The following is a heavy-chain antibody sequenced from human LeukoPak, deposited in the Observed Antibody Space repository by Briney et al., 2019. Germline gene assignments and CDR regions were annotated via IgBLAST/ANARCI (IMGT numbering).Heavy chain of an antibody. Sequence: ASVKVSCKVSGYTLTELSMHWVRQAPGKGLEWMGGFDPEDGEAIYAQKFQGRVTITRNTSISTAYMELSSLRSEDTAVYYCARGSFTMVRGVSDYWGQGTLVTVSS. CDR3: ARGSFTMVRGVSDY. CDR2: FDPEDGEA. D-gene: IGHD3-10*01. CDR1: GYTLTELS. J-gene: IGHJ4*02. V-gene: IGHV1-24*01.